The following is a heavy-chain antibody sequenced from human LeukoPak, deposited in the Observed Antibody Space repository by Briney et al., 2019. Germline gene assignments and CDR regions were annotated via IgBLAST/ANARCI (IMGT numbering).Heavy chain of an antibody. V-gene: IGHV3-30*04. Sequence: PGRSLRLSCAASGFTFSSYAMHWVRQAPGKGLEWVAVISYDGSNKYYADSVKGRFTISRDNSKNTLYLQMNSLRAEDTAVYYCARDRDYYDSSLLMDVWGQGTTVTVSS. CDR2: ISYDGSNK. J-gene: IGHJ6*02. D-gene: IGHD3-22*01. CDR1: GFTFSSYA. CDR3: ARDRDYYDSSLLMDV.